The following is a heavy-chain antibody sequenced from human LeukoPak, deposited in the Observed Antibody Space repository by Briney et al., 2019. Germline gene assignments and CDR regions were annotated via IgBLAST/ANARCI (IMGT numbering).Heavy chain of an antibody. CDR3: AKDRIVGATLFDY. J-gene: IGHJ4*02. Sequence: PSETLSLTCTVSGGSISSYYWSWIRQPPGKGLEWIGYIYYSGSTNYNPSLKSRVTISVDTSKNQFSLKLSSVTAADTAVYYCAKDRIVGATLFDYWGQGTLVTVSS. V-gene: IGHV4-59*01. D-gene: IGHD1-26*01. CDR2: IYYSGST. CDR1: GGSISSYY.